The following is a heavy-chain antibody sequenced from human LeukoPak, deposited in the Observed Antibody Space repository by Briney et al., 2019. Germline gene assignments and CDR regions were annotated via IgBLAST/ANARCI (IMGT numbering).Heavy chain of an antibody. CDR3: ARAERVMIFGVVIIPKYNWFDP. J-gene: IGHJ5*02. Sequence: ASVKVSCKASGYTFTSYYMHWVRQAPGQGLEWMGIINPSGGSTSYAQKFQGRVTMTRDTSTSTVYMELSSLRSEDTAVYYCARAERVMIFGVVIIPKYNWFDPWGQGTLVTVSS. D-gene: IGHD3-3*01. CDR1: GYTFTSYY. V-gene: IGHV1-46*01. CDR2: INPSGGST.